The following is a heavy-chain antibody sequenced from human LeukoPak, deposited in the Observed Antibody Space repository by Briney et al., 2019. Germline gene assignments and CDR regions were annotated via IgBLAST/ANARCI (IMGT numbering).Heavy chain of an antibody. Sequence: HPGGSLRLSCAASGFTFSNYGIHWVRQAPGKGLEWVAVISNDGSNKYYVGSVKGRFTISRDNSENTLYLQMNSLRAEDTAVYYCAKETGRWELEWGQGTLVTVSS. CDR1: GFTFSNYG. D-gene: IGHD1-26*01. J-gene: IGHJ4*02. CDR2: ISNDGSNK. CDR3: AKETGRWELE. V-gene: IGHV3-30*18.